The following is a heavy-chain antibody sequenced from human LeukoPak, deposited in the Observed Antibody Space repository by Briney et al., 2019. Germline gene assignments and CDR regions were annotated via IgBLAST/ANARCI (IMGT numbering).Heavy chain of an antibody. CDR1: GFTFSSYS. CDR3: ARKTDSGGQGDY. J-gene: IGHJ4*02. Sequence: GGSLRLSCAASGFTFSSYSMSWVRQAPGKGLECVSVIYSGGNTYYADSVKGRFTISRDNSKNTLYLQMNSLRAEDTAVYYCARKTDSGGQGDYWGPGTLVTVSS. D-gene: IGHD3-22*01. V-gene: IGHV3-66*01. CDR2: IYSGGNT.